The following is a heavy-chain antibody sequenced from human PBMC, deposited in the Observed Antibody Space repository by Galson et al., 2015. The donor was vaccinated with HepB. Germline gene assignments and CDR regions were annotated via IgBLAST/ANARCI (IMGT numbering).Heavy chain of an antibody. J-gene: IGHJ4*02. CDR2: IDWDDDK. CDR3: ARITISDSSGYYGYGFDY. V-gene: IGHV2-70*11. CDR1: GFSLSTSGMC. Sequence: PALVKPTQTLTLTCTFSGFSLSTSGMCVSWIRQPPGKALEWLARIDWDDDKYYSTSLKTRLTISKDTSKNQVVLTMTNMDPVDTATYYCARITISDSSGYYGYGFDYWGQGTLVTVSS. D-gene: IGHD3-22*01.